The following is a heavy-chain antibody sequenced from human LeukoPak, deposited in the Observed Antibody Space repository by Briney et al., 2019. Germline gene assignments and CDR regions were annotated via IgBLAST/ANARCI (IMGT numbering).Heavy chain of an antibody. Sequence: SETLSLTCTVSGGSISSYYWSWIRQPPGKGLEWIGYIYYSGSTNYNPSLKSRVTISVDTSKNQFSLKLSSVTAADTAVYYCARDVLSIAAPNDAFDIWGQGTMVTVSS. D-gene: IGHD6-6*01. CDR1: GGSISSYY. J-gene: IGHJ3*02. CDR3: ARDVLSIAAPNDAFDI. V-gene: IGHV4-59*12. CDR2: IYYSGST.